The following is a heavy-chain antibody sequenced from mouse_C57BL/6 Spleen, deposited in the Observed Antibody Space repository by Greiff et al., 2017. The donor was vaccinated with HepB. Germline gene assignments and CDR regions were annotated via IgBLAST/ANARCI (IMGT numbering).Heavy chain of an antibody. CDR2: ISDGGSYT. J-gene: IGHJ2*01. CDR1: GFTFSSYA. Sequence: EVMLVESGGGLVKPGGSLKLSCAASGFTFSSYAMSWVRQTPEKRLEWVATISDGGSYTYYPDNVKGRFTISRDNAKNNLYLQMSHLKSEDTAMYYCARGTGDFDYWGQGTTLTVSS. V-gene: IGHV5-4*03. D-gene: IGHD4-1*01. CDR3: ARGTGDFDY.